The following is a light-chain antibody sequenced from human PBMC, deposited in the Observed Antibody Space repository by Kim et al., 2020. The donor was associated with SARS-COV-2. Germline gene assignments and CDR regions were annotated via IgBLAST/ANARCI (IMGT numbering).Light chain of an antibody. J-gene: IGLJ1*01. CDR2: QDS. CDR1: KLGDKY. CDR3: QAWDSSTYV. Sequence: VSPGQTASITCSGDKLGDKYACWYQKKPGQSPVLVIYQDSKRPSGIPERFSGSNSGNTATLTISGTQAMDEADYYCQAWDSSTYVFGTGTKVTVL. V-gene: IGLV3-1*01.